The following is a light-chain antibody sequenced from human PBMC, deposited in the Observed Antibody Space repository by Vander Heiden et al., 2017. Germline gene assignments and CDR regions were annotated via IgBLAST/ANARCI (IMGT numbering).Light chain of an antibody. CDR1: RSNIGAGYD. V-gene: IGLV1-40*01. Sequence: QSVLTQPPSVSVAPGQRDTIPCTGARSNIGAGYDVHWYQPLPRTAPKLLIYANNNRPSGVPDRLSGSKSGSSASLAITGLQAEDEADYYCQSYDSTLSASVFGPGTRFIVL. J-gene: IGLJ1*01. CDR2: ANN. CDR3: QSYDSTLSASV.